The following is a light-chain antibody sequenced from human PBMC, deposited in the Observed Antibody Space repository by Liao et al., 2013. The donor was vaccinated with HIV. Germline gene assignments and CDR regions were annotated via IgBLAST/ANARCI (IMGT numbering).Light chain of an antibody. V-gene: IGLV3-1*01. Sequence: SYAVTQPPSVSVSPGQTASITCSGDRLGDKYACWYQQKPGQSPVLVIYQDTKRPSGIPERFSGSNSGNTATLTISGTQAMDEADYYCQAWDSSTVVFGGGTK. CDR3: QAWDSSTVV. CDR2: QDT. J-gene: IGLJ2*01. CDR1: RLGDKY.